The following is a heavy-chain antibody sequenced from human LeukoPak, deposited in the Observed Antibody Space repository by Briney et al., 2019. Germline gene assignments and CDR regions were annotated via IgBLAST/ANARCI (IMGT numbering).Heavy chain of an antibody. CDR2: INPNSGGT. D-gene: IGHD3-10*01. V-gene: IGHV1-2*04. Sequence: GASVKVSCKASGYTFTGYYMHWVRQAPGQGLEWMGWINPNSGGTNYAQKFQGWVTMTRDTSISTAYMELSRLRSDDTAVYYCARSTYYYGSGSYYAVDYWGQGTLVTVSS. CDR3: ARSTYYYGSGSYYAVDY. CDR1: GYTFTGYY. J-gene: IGHJ4*02.